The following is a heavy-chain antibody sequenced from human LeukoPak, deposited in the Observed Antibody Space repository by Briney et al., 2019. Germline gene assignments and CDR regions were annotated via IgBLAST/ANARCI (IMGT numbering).Heavy chain of an antibody. CDR2: IYTSGST. CDR1: GGSISSGSYY. Sequence: SQTLSLTCTVSGGSISSGSYYWSWIRQPAGKGLEWIGRIYTSGSTNYNPSLKSRVTISVDTSKNQFSLKLSSVTAADTAVYYCARRYYYGSCWFDPWGQGTLVTVSS. V-gene: IGHV4-61*02. CDR3: ARRYYYGSCWFDP. J-gene: IGHJ5*02. D-gene: IGHD3-10*01.